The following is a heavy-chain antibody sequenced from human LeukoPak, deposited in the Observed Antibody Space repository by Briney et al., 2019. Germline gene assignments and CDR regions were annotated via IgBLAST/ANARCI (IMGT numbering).Heavy chain of an antibody. Sequence: SETLSLACTVSGGSISSSSYYWGWIRQPPGKGLEWIGSIYYSGSTYYNPSLKSRVTISVDTSKNQFSLKLSSVTAADTAVYYCARQYLLSRWDYFDYWGQGTLVTVSS. V-gene: IGHV4-39*07. D-gene: IGHD2/OR15-2a*01. J-gene: IGHJ4*02. CDR2: IYYSGST. CDR1: GGSISSSSYY. CDR3: ARQYLLSRWDYFDY.